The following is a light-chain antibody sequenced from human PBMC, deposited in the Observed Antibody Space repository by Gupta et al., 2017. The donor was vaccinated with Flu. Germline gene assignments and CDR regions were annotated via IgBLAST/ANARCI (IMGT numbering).Light chain of an antibody. CDR2: GAS. CDR3: QHYRPWTL. CDR1: ESVSSN. J-gene: IGKJ2*01. V-gene: IGKV3-15*01. Sequence: SPASLSVSPGERVTLSCRDSESVSSNLGWYQRKPGQPPRLIIYGASNMAADVPARFSGSGSGRDFTLTISSRQTEDFAVYDVQHYRPWTLFGQGTKLEIK.